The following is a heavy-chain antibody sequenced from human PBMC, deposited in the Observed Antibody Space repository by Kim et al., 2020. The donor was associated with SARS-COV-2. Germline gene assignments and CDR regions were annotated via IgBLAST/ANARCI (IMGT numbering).Heavy chain of an antibody. J-gene: IGHJ4*02. CDR2: ISYDGSNK. Sequence: GGSLRLSCAASGFTFSSYAMHWVRQAPGKGLEWVAVISYDGSNKYYADSVKGRFTISRDNSKNTLYLQMNSLRAEDTAVYYCAREVLTRYCSSTSCLVGAVDYWGQGTLVTVSS. D-gene: IGHD2-2*01. CDR3: AREVLTRYCSSTSCLVGAVDY. CDR1: GFTFSSYA. V-gene: IGHV3-30-3*01.